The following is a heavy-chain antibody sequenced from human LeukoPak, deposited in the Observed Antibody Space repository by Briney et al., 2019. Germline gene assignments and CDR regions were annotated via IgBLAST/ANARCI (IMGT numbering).Heavy chain of an antibody. Sequence: SQTLSLTCTVSGGSIDSDDYYWSWIRQPPGKGLEWIGYLFNNGGTHYNPSSKTRVLISMGMSRNRFSLRLTSVPAADPAIYVCARSPSTVTSPPGDWGRGTLVTVSS. J-gene: IGHJ4*02. CDR3: ARSPSTVTSPPGD. V-gene: IGHV4-30-4*08. D-gene: IGHD4-17*01. CDR1: GGSIDSDDYY. CDR2: LFNNGGT.